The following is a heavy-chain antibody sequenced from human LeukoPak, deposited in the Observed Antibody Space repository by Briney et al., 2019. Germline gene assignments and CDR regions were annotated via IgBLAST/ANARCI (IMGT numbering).Heavy chain of an antibody. CDR2: ISGSGGST. V-gene: IGHV3-23*01. Sequence: PGGSLRLSCAASGFTFSSYAMSWVRQAPGKGLEWVSAISGSGGSTYYADSVKGRFTISRDNAKNSLYLQMNSLRAEDTAVYYCARESTNSDTEYYYYMDVWGKGTTVTVSS. J-gene: IGHJ6*03. D-gene: IGHD5-24*01. CDR1: GFTFSSYA. CDR3: ARESTNSDTEYYYYMDV.